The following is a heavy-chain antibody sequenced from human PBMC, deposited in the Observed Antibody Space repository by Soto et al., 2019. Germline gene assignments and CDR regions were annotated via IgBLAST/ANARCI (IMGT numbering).Heavy chain of an antibody. CDR3: ARNGVGFGFDI. V-gene: IGHV4-34*02. J-gene: IGHJ3*02. D-gene: IGHD3-10*01. CDR2: IGPTEDA. Sequence: QVQQQQWGARLFTPSETLSLTCAEYGRSMSGYNWSWLRRSPVRGLEWIGEIGPTEDATYGSSFMSRLTVSVDTSKYELSGSLTQVTAADTATYLCARNGVGFGFDIWGLGTMVSVSS. CDR1: GRSMSGYN.